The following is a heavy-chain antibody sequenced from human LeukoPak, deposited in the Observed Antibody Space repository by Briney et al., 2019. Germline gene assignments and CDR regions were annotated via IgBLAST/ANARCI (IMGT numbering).Heavy chain of an antibody. CDR3: ARGSGWDAFDI. D-gene: IGHD6-19*01. CDR1: GYFISSGYY. CDR2: IYHSGST. J-gene: IGHJ3*02. V-gene: IGHV4-38-2*02. Sequence: SETLSLTCTVSGYFISSGYYWGWIRQPPGKGLEWIGSIYHSGSTYYNPSLKSRVTISVDTSKNQFSLKLSSVTAADTAVYYCARGSGWDAFDIWGQGTMVTVSS.